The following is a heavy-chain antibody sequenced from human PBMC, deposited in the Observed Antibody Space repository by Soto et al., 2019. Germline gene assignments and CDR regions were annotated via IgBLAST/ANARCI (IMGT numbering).Heavy chain of an antibody. CDR3: ARDPTGPDYDRGYYHPFDY. V-gene: IGHV1-3*01. CDR1: GYTFTSYA. CDR2: INAGNGNT. D-gene: IGHD3-22*01. Sequence: ASVKVSCKASGYTFTSYAMHWVRQAPGQRLEWMGWINAGNGNTKYSQKSQGRVTITRDTSASTAYMELSSLRSEDTAVYYCARDPTGPDYDRGYYHPFDYWGQGTLVTVSS. J-gene: IGHJ4*02.